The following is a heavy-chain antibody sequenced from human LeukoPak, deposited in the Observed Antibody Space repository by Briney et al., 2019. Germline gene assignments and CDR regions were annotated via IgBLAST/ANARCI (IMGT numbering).Heavy chain of an antibody. CDR3: ARGAHYHDSSEGYDY. CDR2: IHPNSGGT. J-gene: IGHJ4*02. D-gene: IGHD3-22*01. Sequence: GAAATVSLTCSAYTFTAYYMHRVRQAPGQGEGGVGWIHPNSGGTNYAQNFQGRVTMTRHTSISTAYMELSRLRSDDTAVYSCARGAHYHDSSEGYDYWGQGTLVTVSS. V-gene: IGHV1-2*02. CDR1: AYTFTAYY.